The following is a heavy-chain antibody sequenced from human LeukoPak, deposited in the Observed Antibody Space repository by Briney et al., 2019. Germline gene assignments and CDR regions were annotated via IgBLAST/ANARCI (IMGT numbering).Heavy chain of an antibody. J-gene: IGHJ4*02. V-gene: IGHV1-69-2*01. CDR3: ATVSIAAAGTDFDY. D-gene: IGHD6-13*01. CDR2: VYPEDGET. Sequence: ASVKVSCKVSGYTFTDYYMHWVQQAPGKGLEWMGLVYPEDGETIYAEKFQGRVTITADTSTDTAYMELSSLRSEDTAVYYCATVSIAAAGTDFDYWGQGTLVTVSS. CDR1: GYTFTDYY.